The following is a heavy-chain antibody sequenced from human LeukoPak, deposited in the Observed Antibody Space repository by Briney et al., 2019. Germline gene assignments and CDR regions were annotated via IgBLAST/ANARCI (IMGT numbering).Heavy chain of an antibody. CDR2: IWYDGSNK. D-gene: IGHD6-6*01. Sequence: GSLRLSCAASGFTFSSYAMSWVRQAPGKGLEWVAVIWYDGSNKYYADSVKGRFTISRDNSKNTLYLQMNSLRAEDTAVYYCARDSSSYFDYWGQGTLVTVSS. CDR1: GFTFSSYA. V-gene: IGHV3-33*08. J-gene: IGHJ4*02. CDR3: ARDSSSYFDY.